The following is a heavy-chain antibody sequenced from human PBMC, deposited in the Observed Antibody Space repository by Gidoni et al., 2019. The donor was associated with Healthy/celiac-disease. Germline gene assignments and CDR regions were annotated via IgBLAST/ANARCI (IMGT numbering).Heavy chain of an antibody. CDR3: ARLSVVVAATTGAFDI. J-gene: IGHJ3*02. CDR1: GYSFTSYW. CDR2: IYPGYSDT. Sequence: EVQLVQSGAEVKKPGESLKISCKGSGYSFTSYWIGWVRQMPGKGLEWLGFIYPGYSDTRYSPSFQGKVTISADKSISTAYLQWSSLKASDTAMYYCARLSVVVAATTGAFDIWGQGTMVTVSS. D-gene: IGHD2-15*01. V-gene: IGHV5-51*01.